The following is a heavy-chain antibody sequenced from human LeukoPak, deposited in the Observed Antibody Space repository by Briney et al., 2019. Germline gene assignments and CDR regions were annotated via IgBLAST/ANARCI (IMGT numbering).Heavy chain of an antibody. CDR1: GFTVSSNY. V-gene: IGHV3-23*01. Sequence: GGSLRLSCAASGFTVSSNYMSWVRQPPGKGLEWVSAISGAGDSTYYADSVKGRFTVSRDSSKKTVYLQMNSLRAEDTAVYYCARSSGTYYTENWFDPWGQGTLVTVSS. J-gene: IGHJ5*02. D-gene: IGHD3-10*01. CDR2: ISGAGDST. CDR3: ARSSGTYYTENWFDP.